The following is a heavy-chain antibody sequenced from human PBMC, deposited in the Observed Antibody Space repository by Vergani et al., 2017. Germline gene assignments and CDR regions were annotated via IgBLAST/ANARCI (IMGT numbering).Heavy chain of an antibody. CDR3: AKDLAPAGYYYYGMDV. CDR1: GFTFSDYY. V-gene: IGHV3-11*01. J-gene: IGHJ6*02. D-gene: IGHD6-13*01. CDR2: ISGSGSTI. Sequence: QVHLVESGGGLVKPGGSLRLSCAASGFTFSDYYMSWIRQAPGKRLEWVSYISGSGSTIYYADSVKGRFTISRDNSKNTLYLQMNSLRAEDTAVYYCAKDLAPAGYYYYGMDVWGQGTTVTVSS.